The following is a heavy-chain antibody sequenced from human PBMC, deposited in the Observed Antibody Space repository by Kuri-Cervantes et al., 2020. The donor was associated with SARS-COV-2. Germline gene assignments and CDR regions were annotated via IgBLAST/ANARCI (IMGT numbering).Heavy chain of an antibody. J-gene: IGHJ5*02. V-gene: IGHV3-33*08. CDR3: ARDGWGSTSHNWFDP. D-gene: IGHD2-2*01. CDR2: IWYDGSNK. CDR1: GFTFSSYG. Sequence: GESLKISCAASGFTFSSYGMHWVRQAPGKGLEWVAVIWYDGSNKYYADSEKGRFTVSRDNSKNTLYLQMNSLRAEDTAVYYCARDGWGSTSHNWFDPWGQGTLVTVSS.